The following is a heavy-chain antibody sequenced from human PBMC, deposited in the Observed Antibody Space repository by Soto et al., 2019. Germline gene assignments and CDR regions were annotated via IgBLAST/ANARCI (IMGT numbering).Heavy chain of an antibody. D-gene: IGHD3-22*01. CDR1: GFTFTNYG. CDR3: ARARGGYNYFDN. CDR2: IWYDGGNK. Sequence: QVQLVESGGGVVQPGRSLRLSCAASGFTFTNYGIPWGRKTPGKGLEWVAVIWYDGGNKYFADSVKCRFTISRDNSKNTLYMEMNSVRSEDTAVYCCARARGGYNYFDNWGEGTLVPGSP. J-gene: IGHJ4*02. V-gene: IGHV3-33*01.